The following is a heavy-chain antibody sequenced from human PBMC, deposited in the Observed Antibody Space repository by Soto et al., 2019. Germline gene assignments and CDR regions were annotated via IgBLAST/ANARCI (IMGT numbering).Heavy chain of an antibody. CDR1: GYSISSGYY. CDR3: ARNSRYSYGFDRDY. Sequence: PSETLSLTCAVSGYSISSGYYWGWIRQPPGKGLEWIGSIYHSGSTYYNPSLKSRVTISVDTSKNQFSLKLSSVTAADTAVYYCARNSRYSYGFDRDYWGQGTLVTVSS. D-gene: IGHD5-18*01. J-gene: IGHJ4*02. V-gene: IGHV4-38-2*01. CDR2: IYHSGST.